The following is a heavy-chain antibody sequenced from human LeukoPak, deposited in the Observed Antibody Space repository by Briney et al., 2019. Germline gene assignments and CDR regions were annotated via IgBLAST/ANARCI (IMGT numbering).Heavy chain of an antibody. D-gene: IGHD4-17*01. J-gene: IGHJ4*02. CDR3: AKRPSDYGDYDY. Sequence: GGSLKPSCAASGLSFISYGMHWVRQAPGKGLEWVGVISDDGRSKDYADSVKGRFTISRDNSKDTLYLQMNSLRDEDTAVYYCAKRPSDYGDYDYWGQGTLVTVSS. V-gene: IGHV3-30*18. CDR2: ISDDGRSK. CDR1: GLSFISYG.